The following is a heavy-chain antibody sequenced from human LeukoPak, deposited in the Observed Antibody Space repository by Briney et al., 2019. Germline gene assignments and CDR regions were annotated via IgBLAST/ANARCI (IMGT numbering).Heavy chain of an antibody. D-gene: IGHD2-2*01. CDR2: ISANNGDT. CDR3: ARDYCSSTSCLFDY. J-gene: IGHJ4*02. CDR1: GYTFTSYG. Sequence: ASVKVSCKASGYTFTSYGISWVRQAPGQGLEWVGWISANNGDTDYAQKFQARVTMTTDTSTSTAYMELSRLRSDDTAVYYCARDYCSSTSCLFDYWGQGTLVTVSS. V-gene: IGHV1-18*01.